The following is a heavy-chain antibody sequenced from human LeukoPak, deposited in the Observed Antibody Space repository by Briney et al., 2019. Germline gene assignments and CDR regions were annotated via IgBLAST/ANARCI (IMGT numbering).Heavy chain of an antibody. CDR2: IYYSGST. Sequence: SETLSLTCTVSGGSTSSYYWSWIRQPPGKGLEWIGYIYYSGSTNYNPSLKSRVTISVDTSKNQFSLKLSSVTAADTAVYYCARSGGYCSSTSCYDWFDPWGQGTLVTVSS. CDR3: ARSGGYCSSTSCYDWFDP. CDR1: GGSTSSYY. D-gene: IGHD2-2*01. J-gene: IGHJ5*02. V-gene: IGHV4-59*01.